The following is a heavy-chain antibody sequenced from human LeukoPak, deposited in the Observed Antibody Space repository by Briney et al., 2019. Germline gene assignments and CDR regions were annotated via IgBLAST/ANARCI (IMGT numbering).Heavy chain of an antibody. V-gene: IGHV3-7*01. CDR2: IKQDGSEK. CDR1: GFTFSSYW. CDR3: ARDRFWYGEGAVFDY. J-gene: IGHJ4*02. Sequence: GGSLRLSCAASGFTFSSYWMSWVRQAPGKGLEWVANIKQDGSEKYYVDSVKGRFTISRDNAKNSLYLQMNSLRAEDTAVYYCARDRFWYGEGAVFDYWGQGPLVTVSS. D-gene: IGHD3-10*01.